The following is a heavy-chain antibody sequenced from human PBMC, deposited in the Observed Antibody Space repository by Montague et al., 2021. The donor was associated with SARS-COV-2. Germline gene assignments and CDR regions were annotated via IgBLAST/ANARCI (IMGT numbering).Heavy chain of an antibody. CDR2: IYYRGAI. CDR1: GGSISDGAYY. V-gene: IGHV4-39*01. J-gene: IGHJ4*02. Sequence: SQTLSLTCAVSGGSISDGAYYWGWIRQPPGEGLEWIGIIYYRGAISYTPSLSARVTLSVDTSNNQFSLRLKSLTAADTAIYFCARVGRKDNYYFDSWDRGALVTVSS. D-gene: IGHD1-1*01. CDR3: ARVGRKDNYYFDS.